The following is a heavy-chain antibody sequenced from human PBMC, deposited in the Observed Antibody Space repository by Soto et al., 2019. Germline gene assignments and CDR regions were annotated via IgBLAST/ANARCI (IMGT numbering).Heavy chain of an antibody. V-gene: IGHV4-59*01. CDR1: GGSISSYY. CDR2: IYYSGST. Sequence: TLSLTCTVSGGSISSYYWSWIRQPPGKGLEWIGYIYYSGSTNYNPSLKSRVTISVDTSKNQFSLKLSSVTAADTAVYYCARVRGYSGYDFGFNWFDPWGQGTLVTVSS. J-gene: IGHJ5*02. D-gene: IGHD5-12*01. CDR3: ARVRGYSGYDFGFNWFDP.